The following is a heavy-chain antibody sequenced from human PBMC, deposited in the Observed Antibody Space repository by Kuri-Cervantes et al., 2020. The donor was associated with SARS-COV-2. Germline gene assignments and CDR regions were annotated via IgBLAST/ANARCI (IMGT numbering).Heavy chain of an antibody. CDR1: GGSISSSSYY. Sequence: SETLSLTCTVSGGSISSSSYYWGWIRQPPGKGLEWIGSIYYSGSTNYNPSLKSRVTISVDTSKNQFSLKLSSVTAADTAVYYCARVGVWFRELSPNYFDYWGQGTLVTVSS. D-gene: IGHD3-10*01. CDR2: IYYSGST. J-gene: IGHJ4*02. V-gene: IGHV4-39*07. CDR3: ARVGVWFRELSPNYFDY.